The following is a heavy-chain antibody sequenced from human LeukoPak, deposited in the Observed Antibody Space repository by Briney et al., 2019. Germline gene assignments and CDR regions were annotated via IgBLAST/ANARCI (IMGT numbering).Heavy chain of an antibody. Sequence: ESGGSLRLSCAASGFTFSSYAMHWVRQAPGKGLEWVAVISYDGSNKYYADSVKGRFTISRDNSKNTLYLQMNSLRAEDTAVYYCAKDRAPIRYFDWSTASHVDYWGQGTLVTVSS. CDR3: AKDRAPIRYFDWSTASHVDY. J-gene: IGHJ4*02. D-gene: IGHD3-9*01. CDR1: GFTFSSYA. V-gene: IGHV3-30*04. CDR2: ISYDGSNK.